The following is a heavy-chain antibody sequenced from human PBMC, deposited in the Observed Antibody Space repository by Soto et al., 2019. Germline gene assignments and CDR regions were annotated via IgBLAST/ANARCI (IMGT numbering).Heavy chain of an antibody. D-gene: IGHD2-15*01. Sequence: QITLKESGPTLVKPTQTLTLTCTFSGFSLSTSVVGVAWIRQPPGKALEWLALIYWDDDKRYRPSLESWLTITKDTSKNKVVLTMTNMDSVDTATYYCAYLPCSGGSCYWFSFSGMDVWGQGTTDTVSS. CDR2: IYWDDDK. V-gene: IGHV2-5*02. J-gene: IGHJ6*02. CDR1: GFSLSTSVVG. CDR3: AYLPCSGGSCYWFSFSGMDV.